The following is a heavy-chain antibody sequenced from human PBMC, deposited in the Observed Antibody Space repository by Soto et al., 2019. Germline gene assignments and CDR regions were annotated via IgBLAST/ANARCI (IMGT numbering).Heavy chain of an antibody. CDR1: GFTFGNAW. Sequence: GGSLRLSCTASGFTFGNAWMIWVRQAPGKGLEWVGRVKSKTDAGTTDYAAPVKGRVSISRDDSKNTVFLQMNSLKTEDTGVYYCTGRITTTTSLHYWGQGTLVTVSS. CDR2: VKSKTDAGTT. V-gene: IGHV3-15*07. CDR3: TGRITTTTSLHY. J-gene: IGHJ4*02. D-gene: IGHD2-2*01.